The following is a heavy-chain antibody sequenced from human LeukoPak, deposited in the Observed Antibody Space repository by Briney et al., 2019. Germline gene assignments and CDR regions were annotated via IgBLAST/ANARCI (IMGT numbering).Heavy chain of an antibody. CDR3: ARHGYCSGGSCYWDY. CDR1: GGSISPYY. V-gene: IGHV4-59*08. J-gene: IGHJ4*02. Sequence: ETPSLTCIVSGGSISPYYWSWIWQPPGSGLEWIAYIYYSGSTSYNPSLKSRVAISVDTSNNEVSLKLSSVTAADTAVYYCARHGYCSGGSCYWDYGGQGTLVTVSS. CDR2: IYYSGST. D-gene: IGHD2-15*01.